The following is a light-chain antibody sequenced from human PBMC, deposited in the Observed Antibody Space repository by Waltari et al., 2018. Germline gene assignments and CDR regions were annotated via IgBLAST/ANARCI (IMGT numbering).Light chain of an antibody. J-gene: IGKJ4*01. CDR1: QSLLHTNGYNY. CDR3: TQGLQTPVT. Sequence: DIVVTQSPLSLPVTPGEPASISCRSSQSLLHTNGYNYLDWYLQKPGQSPQLLLYLGSNRAPGVPDRFSGSGSGTDFTLKISRVEAEDVGVYYCTQGLQTPVTFGGGTKVEIK. V-gene: IGKV2-28*01. CDR2: LGS.